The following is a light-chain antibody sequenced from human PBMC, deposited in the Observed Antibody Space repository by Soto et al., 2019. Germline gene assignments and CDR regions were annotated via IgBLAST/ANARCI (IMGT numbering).Light chain of an antibody. CDR1: QGISSY. V-gene: IGKV1-9*01. Sequence: DIQLAQSPSFLSASVGDRVTITCRASQGISSYSAWYQQKPGKAPKVLIYGASTLQSGVPSRFSGSGSGTEFTLTISSLQTEDFATYYCQQLNSFPFTFGPGTTVDI. CDR3: QQLNSFPFT. CDR2: GAS. J-gene: IGKJ3*01.